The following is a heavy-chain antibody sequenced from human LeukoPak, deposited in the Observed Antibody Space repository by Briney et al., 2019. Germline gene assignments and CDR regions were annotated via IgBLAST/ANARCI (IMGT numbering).Heavy chain of an antibody. CDR3: TRAPPGMTMMTDY. D-gene: IGHD3-22*01. CDR1: GYTFTNYH. Sequence: ASVKVSCKAPGYTFTNYHIAWVRQAPGRGLEWMGWVSTNDGNTVYAQRLQGRVTMTTDTSTSVAYMELRSLTSDDTAVYYCTRAPPGMTMMTDYWGQGTLVTVSS. J-gene: IGHJ4*02. CDR2: VSTNDGNT. V-gene: IGHV1-18*01.